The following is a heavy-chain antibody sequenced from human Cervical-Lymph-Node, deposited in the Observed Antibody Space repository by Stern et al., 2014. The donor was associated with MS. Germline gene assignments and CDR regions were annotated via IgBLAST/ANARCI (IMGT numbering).Heavy chain of an antibody. CDR1: GFTFSSYG. CDR2: ISYDGSNK. V-gene: IGHV3-30*18. Sequence: VQLVESGGGVVQPGRSLRLSCAASGFTFSSYGMHWVRQAPGKGLEWGAVISYDGSNKYYADSVKGRFTISRDNSKNTLYLQMNSLRAEDTAVYYCAKADSSGWYGPPPPYFDYWGQGTLVTVSS. CDR3: AKADSSGWYGPPPPYFDY. D-gene: IGHD6-19*01. J-gene: IGHJ4*02.